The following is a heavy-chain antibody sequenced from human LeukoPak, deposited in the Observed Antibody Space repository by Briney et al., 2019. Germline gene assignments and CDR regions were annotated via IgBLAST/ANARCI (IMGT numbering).Heavy chain of an antibody. J-gene: IGHJ4*02. CDR1: GFTFSSYR. CDR2: INSDGAT. V-gene: IGHV3-74*01. Sequence: GGSLRLSCAASGFTFSSYRMHWVRQVPGKGLVWVSLINSDGATSHADSVKGRFTISRDNAKNTLYLQMNSLRAEDTAVYYCARSAADAFDYWGQGTLVTVSS. CDR3: ARSAADAFDY.